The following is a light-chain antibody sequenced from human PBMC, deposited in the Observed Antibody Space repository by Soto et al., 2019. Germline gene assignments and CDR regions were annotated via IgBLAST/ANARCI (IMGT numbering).Light chain of an antibody. J-gene: IGKJ4*01. CDR3: QQRSNWPPSLS. CDR2: DAS. V-gene: IGKV3-11*01. Sequence: EIVSTQSPATLSLSPGERATLSCRASQSVGYFLAWYQQKPGQAPRLLIYDASNRATGVPARFTGSGSGTDFTLTISSLEPEDFAVYYCQQRSNWPPSLSFGGGTRVEI. CDR1: QSVGYF.